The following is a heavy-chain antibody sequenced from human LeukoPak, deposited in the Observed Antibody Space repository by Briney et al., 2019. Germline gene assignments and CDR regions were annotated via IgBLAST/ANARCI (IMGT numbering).Heavy chain of an antibody. Sequence: WASVKVSCKASGYTFSNNFMHWVRQAPGQGLEWMGWISTYNGNTNYAQKLQGRVTMTTDTSTSTAYMELSRLRSDDTAVYYCARSVSYYYGSGSYLPWFDPWGQGTLVTVSS. D-gene: IGHD3-10*01. CDR2: ISTYNGNT. V-gene: IGHV1-18*04. J-gene: IGHJ5*02. CDR1: GYTFSNNF. CDR3: ARSVSYYYGSGSYLPWFDP.